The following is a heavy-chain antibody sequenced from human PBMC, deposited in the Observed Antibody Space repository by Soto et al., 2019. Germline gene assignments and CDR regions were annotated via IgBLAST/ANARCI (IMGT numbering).Heavy chain of an antibody. CDR1: GFTFSSYA. J-gene: IGHJ4*02. V-gene: IGHV3-23*01. CDR3: ATSFADCSGGSCYSPFDY. Sequence: EVQLLESGGGLVQPGGSLRLSCAASGFTFSSYAMSWVRQAPGKGLEWVSAISGSGGSTYYADSVKGRFTISRDNPKNTLYLQMNSLRAEDTAVYYCATSFADCSGGSCYSPFDYWGQGTLVTVSS. CDR2: ISGSGGST. D-gene: IGHD2-15*01.